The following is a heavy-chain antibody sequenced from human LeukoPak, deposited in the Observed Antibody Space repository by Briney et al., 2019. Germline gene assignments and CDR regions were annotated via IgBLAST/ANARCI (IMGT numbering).Heavy chain of an antibody. Sequence: SVKVSCKASGGTFSSYAISWVRQAPGQGXEWMGRIIPILGIANYAQKFQGRVTITADKSTSTAYMELSSLRSEDTAVYYCTSRITGTTNDYYYYGMDVWGQGTTVTVSS. D-gene: IGHD1/OR15-1a*01. CDR2: IIPILGIA. CDR1: GGTFSSYA. V-gene: IGHV1-69*04. J-gene: IGHJ6*02. CDR3: TSRITGTTNDYYYYGMDV.